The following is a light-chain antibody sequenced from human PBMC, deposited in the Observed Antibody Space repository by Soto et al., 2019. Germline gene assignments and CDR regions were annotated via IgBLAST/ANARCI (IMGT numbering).Light chain of an antibody. CDR2: DVS. CDR3: QHRSSWPYS. Sequence: EIVLTHSPATLSLSPGERATLSCRASQSVSNYLTWYQQKPGQAPRLLIFDVSNRAPGIPTRFSGRGSGTDFTLTISSLEPEDFAVYYCQHRSSWPYSFGQGTKVDIK. V-gene: IGKV3-11*01. J-gene: IGKJ2*03. CDR1: QSVSNY.